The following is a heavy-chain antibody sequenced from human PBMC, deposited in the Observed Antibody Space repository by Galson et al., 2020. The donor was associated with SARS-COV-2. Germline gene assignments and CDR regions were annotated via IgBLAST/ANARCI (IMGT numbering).Heavy chain of an antibody. J-gene: IGHJ6*03. CDR1: GFTFSTYG. CDR3: AKSCMVRGVCRTTDYYYYCMDG. D-gene: IGHD3-10*01. CDR2: IRYDASNK. Sequence: GGSLRLSCAASGFTFSTYGMHWVRQAPGKGLEWVAFIRYDASNKYYADSVKGRFTISRDNSKNTLYLQMNSLRAEDTAVFYCAKSCMVRGVCRTTDYYYYCMDGWGKGTTVTISS. V-gene: IGHV3-30*02.